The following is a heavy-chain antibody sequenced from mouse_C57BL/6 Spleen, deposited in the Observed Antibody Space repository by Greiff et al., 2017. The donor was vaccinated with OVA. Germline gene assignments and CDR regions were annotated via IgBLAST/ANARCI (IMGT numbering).Heavy chain of an antibody. CDR3: ARGRWLPLYAMDY. Sequence: QVQLQQPGAELVMPGASVKLSCKASGYTFTSYWMHWVKQRPGQGLEWIGEIDPSASSTNYTQKFKGKSTLTVDKSSSKAYMQLSRQTSEDSAVYSCARGRWLPLYAMDYWGQGTSVTVSS. V-gene: IGHV1-69*01. CDR1: GYTFTSYW. D-gene: IGHD2-3*01. J-gene: IGHJ4*01. CDR2: IDPSASST.